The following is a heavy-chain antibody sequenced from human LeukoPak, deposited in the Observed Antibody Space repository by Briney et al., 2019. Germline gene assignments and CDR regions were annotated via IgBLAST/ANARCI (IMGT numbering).Heavy chain of an antibody. Sequence: GGSLRLSCAASGFTFSSYGMHWVRQAPGKGLEWVAVIWYDGSNKYYADSVKGRFTISRDNSKNTLYLQMNSLGAEDTAVYYCAKDRDSSSWSSYFDYWGQGTLVTVSS. D-gene: IGHD6-13*01. CDR2: IWYDGSNK. CDR1: GFTFSSYG. V-gene: IGHV3-33*06. CDR3: AKDRDSSSWSSYFDY. J-gene: IGHJ4*02.